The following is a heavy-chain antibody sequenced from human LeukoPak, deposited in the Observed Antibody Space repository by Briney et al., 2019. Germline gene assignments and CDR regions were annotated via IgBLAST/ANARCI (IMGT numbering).Heavy chain of an antibody. CDR1: GGSISSSSYY. D-gene: IGHD2-21*02. J-gene: IGHJ3*02. Sequence: SETLSLTCTVSGGSISSSSYYWGWIRQPPGKGLEWIGSIYYSGSTYYNPSLKSRVTISVDTSKNQFSLKLSSVTAADTAVYYCARDVVVTSSPDAFDIWGQGTMVTVSS. CDR3: ARDVVVTSSPDAFDI. V-gene: IGHV4-39*02. CDR2: IYYSGST.